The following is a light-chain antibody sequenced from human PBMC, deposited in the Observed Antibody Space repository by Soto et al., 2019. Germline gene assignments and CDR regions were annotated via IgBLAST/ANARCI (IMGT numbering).Light chain of an antibody. CDR2: GAS. CDR1: QSVSSSY. J-gene: IGKJ3*01. CDR3: QQYGSSPLFT. V-gene: IGKV3-20*01. Sequence: EIVLTQSPGTLSLSPGERATLTCRASQSVSSSYLAWYQQKPGQAHMLLIYGASSRATGIPDRFSGSGSGTDFTLTISRLEPEDFAVYYCQQYGSSPLFTFGPGTKVDI.